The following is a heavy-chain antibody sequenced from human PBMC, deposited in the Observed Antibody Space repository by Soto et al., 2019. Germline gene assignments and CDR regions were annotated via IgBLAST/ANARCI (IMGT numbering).Heavy chain of an antibody. CDR1: GDSISSGYY. CDR2: IYHSGTT. D-gene: IGHD5-18*01. V-gene: IGHV4-38-2*01. Sequence: SETLSLTCAVSGDSISSGYYMAWIRQPPGKGQEWIGSIYHSGTTYYNPPLESRVTISVDTSKNQFSLNLSSVTAADSAVYYCVKNDGVSYFSYF. J-gene: IGHJ4*01. CDR3: VKNDGVSYFSYF.